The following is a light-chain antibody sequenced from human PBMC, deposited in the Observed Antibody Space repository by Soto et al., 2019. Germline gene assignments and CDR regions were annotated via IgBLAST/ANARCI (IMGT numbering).Light chain of an antibody. Sequence: QSALTQPRSVSGSPGESVTISCSGTSSDVGSYNYVSWYQQYPGKAPKVMIYDVSERPSEVPVRFPGSKSGNTASLTISGLQAEDEAEYFCCSYSGSDSLLFGGGTKLTVL. CDR2: DVS. CDR1: SSDVGSYNY. J-gene: IGLJ2*01. CDR3: CSYSGSDSLL. V-gene: IGLV2-11*01.